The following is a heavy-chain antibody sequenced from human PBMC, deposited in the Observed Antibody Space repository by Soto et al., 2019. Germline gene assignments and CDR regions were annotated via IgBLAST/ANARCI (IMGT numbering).Heavy chain of an antibody. CDR1: GGFFSGDF. CDR2: INLNGIT. D-gene: IGHD2-15*01. Sequence: PSETLCLTCAVYGGFFSGDFWTWIRQPPGKGLEWIGEINLNGITNFNPSLNSRVTISVDTTKNQFFLKLNSVTAADTAVYYCARLQGYCIDSRCSGHYALVVWGQGTTVTVS. J-gene: IGHJ6*02. CDR3: ARLQGYCIDSRCSGHYALVV. V-gene: IGHV4-34*01.